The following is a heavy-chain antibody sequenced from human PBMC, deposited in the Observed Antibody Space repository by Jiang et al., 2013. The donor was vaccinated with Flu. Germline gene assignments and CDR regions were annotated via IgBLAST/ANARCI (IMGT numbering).Heavy chain of an antibody. D-gene: IGHD1-26*01. Sequence: RLSCAASGFTFSSYAMSWVRQAPGKGLEWVSAISGSGGSTYYADSVKGRFTISRDNSKNTLYLQMNSLRAEDTAVYYCAKLIVGATRRFDYWGQGTLVTVSS. J-gene: IGHJ4*02. CDR2: ISGSGGST. V-gene: IGHV3-23*01. CDR1: GFTFSSYA. CDR3: AKLIVGATRRFDY.